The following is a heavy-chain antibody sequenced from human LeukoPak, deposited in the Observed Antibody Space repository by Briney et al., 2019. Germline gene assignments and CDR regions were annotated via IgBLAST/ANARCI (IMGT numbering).Heavy chain of an antibody. J-gene: IGHJ4*02. V-gene: IGHV4-39*01. CDR2: IYYSGST. D-gene: IGHD1-26*01. Sequence: PSETLSLTCTVSGGSISSSSYYWGWIRQPPGKGLEWIGSIYYSGSTYYNPSLKSRVTISVDTSKNQFSLKLSSVTAADTAVYYCARAVGATLVDYWGQGTLVTVSS. CDR3: ARAVGATLVDY. CDR1: GGSISSSSYY.